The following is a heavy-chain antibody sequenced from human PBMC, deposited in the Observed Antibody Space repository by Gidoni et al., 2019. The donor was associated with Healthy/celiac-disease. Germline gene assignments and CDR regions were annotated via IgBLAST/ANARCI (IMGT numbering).Heavy chain of an antibody. CDR3: ARKGNYGDRPFDY. J-gene: IGHJ4*02. V-gene: IGHV4-28*01. D-gene: IGHD4-17*01. Sequence: QVQLQESGHGLVTPADTVSLTCAVSGYSISSNNWGGCIRQPQGKGLEWIGYIYYSGSTYYNPSLKSRVTMSVDTSKNQFSLKLSSVTAVDTAVYYCARKGNYGDRPFDYWGQGTLVTVSS. CDR1: GYSISSNNW. CDR2: IYYSGST.